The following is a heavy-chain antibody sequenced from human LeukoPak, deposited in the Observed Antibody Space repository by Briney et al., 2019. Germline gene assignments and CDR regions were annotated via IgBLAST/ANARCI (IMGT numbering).Heavy chain of an antibody. CDR2: ISAYNGNT. CDR1: GYTFTSYG. D-gene: IGHD1-14*01. CDR3: ARDLGALFNTGLDY. V-gene: IGHV1-18*01. J-gene: IGHJ4*02. Sequence: ASVKVSCKASGYTFTSYGISWVRQAPGQGLEWMGWISAYNGNTNYAQKLQGRVTMTTDTSTSTAYMELRSLRSDDTAVYYCARDLGALFNTGLDYWGQGTLVTVSS.